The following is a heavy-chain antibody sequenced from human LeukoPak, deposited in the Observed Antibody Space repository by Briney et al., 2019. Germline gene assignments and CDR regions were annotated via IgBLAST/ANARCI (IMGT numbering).Heavy chain of an antibody. D-gene: IGHD4-23*01. CDR3: AGATVVWYFDY. CDR2: IKSKTDGGTT. V-gene: IGHV3-15*01. CDR1: GFTFSNAW. J-gene: IGHJ4*02. Sequence: PGGSLRLSCAASGFTFSNAWMSWVRQAPGKGLEWVGRIKSKTDGGTTDYAAPVKGRFTISRDDSKNTLYLQMNSLRAEDTAVYYCAGATVVWYFDYWGQGTLVTVSS.